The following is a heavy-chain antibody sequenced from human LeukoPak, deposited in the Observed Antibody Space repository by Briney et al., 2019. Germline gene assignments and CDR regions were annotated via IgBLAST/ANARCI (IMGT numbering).Heavy chain of an antibody. Sequence: GASVKVSCKASGYTFTSYGISWVRQAPGQGLEWMGWISAYNGNTNYAQKLQGRVTMTTDTSTSTAYMDLRSLRSDDTAVYYWARDLSYYDYVWGSYRGGHFDYWGQGTLVTVSS. D-gene: IGHD3-16*02. CDR3: ARDLSYYDYVWGSYRGGHFDY. CDR2: ISAYNGNT. CDR1: GYTFTSYG. V-gene: IGHV1-18*01. J-gene: IGHJ4*02.